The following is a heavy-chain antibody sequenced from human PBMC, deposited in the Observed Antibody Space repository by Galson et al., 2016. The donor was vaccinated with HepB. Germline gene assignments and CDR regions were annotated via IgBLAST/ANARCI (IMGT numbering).Heavy chain of an antibody. CDR1: GFTFRSYG. Sequence: LRLSCAASGFTFRSYGMHWVRQAPGKGLEWVAVISYDGNNKYYADSVKGRFTISRDNSKNTLYLQMNSLRAEDTAVYYCAKDGRDAYNFNYYYYAMDVWGQGTTVTVSS. J-gene: IGHJ6*02. V-gene: IGHV3-30*18. D-gene: IGHD5-24*01. CDR3: AKDGRDAYNFNYYYYAMDV. CDR2: ISYDGNNK.